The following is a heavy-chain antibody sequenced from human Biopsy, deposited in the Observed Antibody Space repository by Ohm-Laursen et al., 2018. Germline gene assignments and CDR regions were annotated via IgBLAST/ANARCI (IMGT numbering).Heavy chain of an antibody. J-gene: IGHJ4*02. CDR1: GFTFCGFN. D-gene: IGHD7-27*01. V-gene: IGHV3-30*18. CDR3: AKDLRNNNWGVEN. CDR2: ITDDGRNK. Sequence: SLRLSCSASGFTFCGFNMNWGRQAPGKGVGGGGGITDDGRNKYYIDSVRGRFTISRDNSKNTLYLQMNNLRAEDTAVFYCAKDLRNNNWGVENWGQGTLVSVSS.